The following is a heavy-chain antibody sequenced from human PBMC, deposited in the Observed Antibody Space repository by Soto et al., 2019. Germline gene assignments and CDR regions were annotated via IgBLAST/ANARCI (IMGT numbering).Heavy chain of an antibody. J-gene: IGHJ4*02. V-gene: IGHV1-18*01. CDR2: ISAYNGNT. Sequence: QVQLVQSGAEVKKPGASVKVSGKASGYTFSSYHISWVRQAPGQGLEWMGWISAYNGNTNYAQKLQGRVTMTTDTSTSTAYMALRSLGSDATAGYSFAGDGPPAAFWGQGTRVTVSS. CDR1: GYTFSSYH. CDR3: AGDGPPAAF.